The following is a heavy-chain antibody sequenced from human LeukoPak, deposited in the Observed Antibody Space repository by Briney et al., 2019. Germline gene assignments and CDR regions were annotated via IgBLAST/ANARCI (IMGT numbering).Heavy chain of an antibody. D-gene: IGHD1-1*01. V-gene: IGHV3-23*01. Sequence: GGSLRLSCAASGFTFSSYAMSWVRQAPGKGLEWVSAISGSGGSTYYADSVKGRFTISRDNSKNTLYLQMNSLGAEDTAVYYCAKRRMYSWGDNWFDPWGQGTLVTVSS. J-gene: IGHJ5*02. CDR1: GFTFSSYA. CDR2: ISGSGGST. CDR3: AKRRMYSWGDNWFDP.